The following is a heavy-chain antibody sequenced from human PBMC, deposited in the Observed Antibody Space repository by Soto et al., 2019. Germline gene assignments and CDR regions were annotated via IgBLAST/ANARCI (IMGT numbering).Heavy chain of an antibody. J-gene: IGHJ4*02. CDR1: GGSFSGYY. CDR3: ARARNYFPVDY. CDR2: INHSGST. Sequence: SQTLSLTCAVYGGSFSGYYWSWIRQPPGKGLEWIGEINHSGSTNYNPSLKSRVTISVDTSKNKFSLKLSSVTAADTAVYYCARARNYFPVDYWGQGTLVTVSS. V-gene: IGHV4-34*01. D-gene: IGHD4-4*01.